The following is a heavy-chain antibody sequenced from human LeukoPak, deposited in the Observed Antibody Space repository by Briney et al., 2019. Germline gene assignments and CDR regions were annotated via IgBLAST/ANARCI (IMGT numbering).Heavy chain of an antibody. CDR2: INPNSGGT. CDR1: GYTFTGYY. V-gene: IGHV1-2*02. D-gene: IGHD6-13*01. CDR3: ARVFGSSSSQQRRFDP. Sequence: GASVKVSCEASGYTFTGYYMHWVRQAPGQGLEWMGWINPNSGGTHYAQKFLGRVTMTRDTAISTAYMELTKLTSDDTAVYYCARVFGSSSSQQRRFDPWGQGTLVTVSS. J-gene: IGHJ5*02.